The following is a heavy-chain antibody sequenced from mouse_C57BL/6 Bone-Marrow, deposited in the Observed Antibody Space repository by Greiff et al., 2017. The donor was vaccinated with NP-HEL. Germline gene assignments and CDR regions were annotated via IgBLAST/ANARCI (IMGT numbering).Heavy chain of an antibody. D-gene: IGHD1-1*01. V-gene: IGHV1-9*01. J-gene: IGHJ4*01. CDR3: ARTYDYGSRYDYAMDD. Sequence: QVQLKQSGAELMKPGASVKLSCKATGYTFTGYWLAWVKQRPGHGLEWIGAILPGSGCTNYNEKFKGKATFTADTSSNTAYMQLSSLTTEDSAIDDCARTYDYGSRYDYAMDDWGQGTSVTVSS. CDR1: GYTFTGYW. CDR2: ILPGSGCT.